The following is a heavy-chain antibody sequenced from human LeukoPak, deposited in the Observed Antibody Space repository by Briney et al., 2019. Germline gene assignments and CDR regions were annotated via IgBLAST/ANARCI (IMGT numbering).Heavy chain of an antibody. CDR3: ARAGPSPNYFDY. J-gene: IGHJ4*02. V-gene: IGHV4-4*02. CDR1: GGSISSSNW. CDR2: IYHSGST. Sequence: SETLSLTCAVSGGSISSSNWWSWVRQPPGKGLESIGEIYHSGSTNYNPSLKSRVTISVDKSKNQFSLKLSSVTAADTAVYYCARAGPSPNYFDYWGQGTLVTVSS.